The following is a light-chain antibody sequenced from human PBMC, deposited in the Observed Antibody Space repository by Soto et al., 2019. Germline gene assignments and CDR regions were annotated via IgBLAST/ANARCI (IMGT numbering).Light chain of an antibody. J-gene: IGKJ1*01. CDR1: QKISSTV. Sequence: EILLTQYPGILSLSPGERASLSCRASQKISSTVLAWYQQKPGQAPRLLIYGASSRTTGIPDRLSGSGSGTDFTLTISRMEPEDFAMYYCQQCGGSPTFGHGTKVDIK. CDR3: QQCGGSPT. CDR2: GAS. V-gene: IGKV3-20*01.